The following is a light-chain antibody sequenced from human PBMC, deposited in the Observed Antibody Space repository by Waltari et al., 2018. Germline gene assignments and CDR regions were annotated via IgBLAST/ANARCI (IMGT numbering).Light chain of an antibody. Sequence: QSVLTQPPSASGTPGQRVTISCSGSNSHIGSNYVYWYQQLPGTAPKLLIYRNNQRPSGVPDRFSGSKSGTSASLAISGLRSEDEADYYCAAWDDSLSAGVFGGGTKLTVL. J-gene: IGLJ3*02. CDR1: NSHIGSNY. V-gene: IGLV1-47*01. CDR3: AAWDDSLSAGV. CDR2: RNN.